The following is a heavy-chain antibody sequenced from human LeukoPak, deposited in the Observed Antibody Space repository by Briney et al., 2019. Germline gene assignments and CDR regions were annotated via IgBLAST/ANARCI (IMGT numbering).Heavy chain of an antibody. D-gene: IGHD2-15*01. CDR3: ARDLGCIGWGCSGGSRTDDAFDI. CDR1: GGSIGSYY. CDR2: IYYSGST. V-gene: IGHV4-59*12. J-gene: IGHJ3*02. Sequence: SETLSLTCTVSGGSIGSYYWSWIRQPPGKGLEWIGYIYYSGSTNYNPSLKSRVTISVDTSKNQFSLKLSSVTAADTAVYYCARDLGCIGWGCSGGSRTDDAFDIWGQGTMVTVSS.